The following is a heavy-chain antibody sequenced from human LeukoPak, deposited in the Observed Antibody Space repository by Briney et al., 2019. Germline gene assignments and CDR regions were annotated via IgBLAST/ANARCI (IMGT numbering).Heavy chain of an antibody. CDR1: GGSISSYY. J-gene: IGHJ4*02. CDR3: ARVGGYDGGDFDY. D-gene: IGHD5-12*01. CDR2: TYYSGST. V-gene: IGHV4-59*01. Sequence: SETLSLTCTVSGGSISSYYWSWIRQPPGKGLEWIGYTYYSGSTNYNPFLKSRVTISVDTSKNQFSLKLSSVTAADTAVYYCARVGGYDGGDFDYWGQGTLVTVSS.